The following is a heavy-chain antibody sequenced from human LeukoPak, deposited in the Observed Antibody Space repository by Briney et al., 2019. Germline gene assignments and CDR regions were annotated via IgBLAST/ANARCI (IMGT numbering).Heavy chain of an antibody. Sequence: PGGSLRLSCAASGFTFSSYSMNWVRQAPGKGLEWVSYISSSSSTIYYADSVKGRFTISRDNAKNSLYLQMNSLRAEDTAVYYCAKGQGEYWNYDGDAFDIWGQGAMVTVSS. V-gene: IGHV3-48*04. CDR3: AKGQGEYWNYDGDAFDI. CDR1: GFTFSSYS. CDR2: ISSSSSTI. D-gene: IGHD1-7*01. J-gene: IGHJ3*02.